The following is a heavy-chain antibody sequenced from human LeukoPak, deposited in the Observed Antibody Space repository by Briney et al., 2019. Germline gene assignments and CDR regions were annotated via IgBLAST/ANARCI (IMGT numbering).Heavy chain of an antibody. CDR1: GVSISSYY. Sequence: SETLSLTCTVSGVSISSYYWSWIRQPPGKGLEWIGYIYYSGSTNYNPSLKSRVTISVDTSKNQFSLKLSSVTAADTAVYYCARGRDGYNLRYFQHWGQGTLVTVSS. J-gene: IGHJ1*01. V-gene: IGHV4-59*01. D-gene: IGHD5-24*01. CDR2: IYYSGST. CDR3: ARGRDGYNLRYFQH.